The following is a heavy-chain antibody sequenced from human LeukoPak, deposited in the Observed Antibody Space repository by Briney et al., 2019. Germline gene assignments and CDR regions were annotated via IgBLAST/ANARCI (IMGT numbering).Heavy chain of an antibody. CDR1: GYTFTSYY. V-gene: IGHV1-46*01. J-gene: IGHJ4*02. Sequence: ASVKVSCKASGYTFTSYYMHWVRQAPGQGLEWMGIINPSGGSTSYAQKFQGRVTMTTDTSTSTAYMELRSLRSDDTAVYYCTRLNHYYDSSGTLYYFDYWGQGTLVTVSS. CDR3: TRLNHYYDSSGTLYYFDY. CDR2: INPSGGST. D-gene: IGHD3-22*01.